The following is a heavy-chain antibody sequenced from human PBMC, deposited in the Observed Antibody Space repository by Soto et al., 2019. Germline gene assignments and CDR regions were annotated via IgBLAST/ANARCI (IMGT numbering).Heavy chain of an antibody. J-gene: IGHJ4*02. CDR1: GGSFSGYY. V-gene: IGHV4-34*01. CDR3: ARGWGRFDY. Sequence: SETLSLTCAVYGGSFSGYYWSWIRQPPGKGLEWIGEINHSGSTNYNPSLKSRVTISVDTSRNQFSLKLSSVTAADTAVYYCARGWGRFDYWGQGTLVTVS. CDR2: INHSGST. D-gene: IGHD7-27*01.